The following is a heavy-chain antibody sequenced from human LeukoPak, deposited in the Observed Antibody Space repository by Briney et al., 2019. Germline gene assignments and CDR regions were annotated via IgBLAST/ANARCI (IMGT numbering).Heavy chain of an antibody. CDR3: AKGGGSIGRSYYFDY. V-gene: IGHV3-30*18. D-gene: IGHD2-15*01. CDR2: ISNDGSNK. CDR1: GFPFSCYG. Sequence: PGGSLRLSCAASGFPFSCYGMHWVRQAPGKGLEWVAAISNDGSNKFYADSVKGRFALSRDNPTSTVILQMNSLRAEDTAVYYCAKGGGSIGRSYYFDYWGQGTLVTVSS. J-gene: IGHJ4*02.